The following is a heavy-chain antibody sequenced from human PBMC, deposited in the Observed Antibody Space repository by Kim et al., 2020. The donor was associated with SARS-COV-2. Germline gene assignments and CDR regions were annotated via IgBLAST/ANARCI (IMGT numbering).Heavy chain of an antibody. CDR3: AKDSNYYGSGSYLDY. D-gene: IGHD3-10*01. Sequence: DSVKGRFTISRDNSKNTLYLQMNSLRAEDTAVYYCAKDSNYYGSGSYLDYWGQGTLVTVSS. V-gene: IGHV3-30*02. J-gene: IGHJ4*02.